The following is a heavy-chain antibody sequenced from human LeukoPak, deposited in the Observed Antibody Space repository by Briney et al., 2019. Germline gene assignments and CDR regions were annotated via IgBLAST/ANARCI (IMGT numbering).Heavy chain of an antibody. CDR1: GFTFSSYG. CDR2: INHSGST. CDR3: ARGHGNRARVLTNDAFDI. J-gene: IGHJ3*02. V-gene: IGHV4-34*01. Sequence: GSLRLSCAASGFTFSSYGMSWIRQPPGKGLEWIGEINHSGSTNYNPSLKSRVTISVDTSKNQFSLKLSSVTAADTAVYYCARGHGNRARVLTNDAFDIWGQGTMVTVSS. D-gene: IGHD3-9*01.